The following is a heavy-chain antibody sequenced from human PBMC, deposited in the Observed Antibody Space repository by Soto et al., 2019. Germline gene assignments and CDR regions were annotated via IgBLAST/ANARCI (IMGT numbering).Heavy chain of an antibody. CDR2: INSDGSST. CDR3: ARGRVVRTQGNYFDY. Sequence: GGSLRLSCAASGFTFSSYWMHWVRQAPGKGLVWVSRINSDGSSTSYADSVKGRFTISRDNAKNTLYLQMNSLRAEDTAVYYCARGRVVRTQGNYFDYWGQGTRVTVSS. D-gene: IGHD2-2*01. J-gene: IGHJ4*02. CDR1: GFTFSSYW. V-gene: IGHV3-74*01.